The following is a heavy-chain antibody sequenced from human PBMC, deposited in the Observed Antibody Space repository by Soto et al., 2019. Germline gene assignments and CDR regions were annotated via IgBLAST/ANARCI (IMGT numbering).Heavy chain of an antibody. D-gene: IGHD3-10*01. V-gene: IGHV4-30-2*01. CDR3: ARGTAMVRGVPNWFDP. Sequence: SETLSLTCTVSGDSISSGAYYWSWIRQHPGKGLEWIGYIYHSGSTYYNPSLKSRVTISVDRSKNQFSLKLSSVTAADTAVYYCARGTAMVRGVPNWFDPWGQGTLVTVS. CDR1: GDSISSGAYY. CDR2: IYHSGST. J-gene: IGHJ5*02.